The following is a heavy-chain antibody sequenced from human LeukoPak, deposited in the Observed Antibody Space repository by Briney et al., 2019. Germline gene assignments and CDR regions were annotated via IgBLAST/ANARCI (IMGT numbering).Heavy chain of an antibody. J-gene: IGHJ4*02. D-gene: IGHD1-1*01. CDR3: ASQTPNVGPHYFDY. Sequence: PSQTLSLTCAVSGGSISSGGYSWSWIRQPPGKGLEWIGYIYHSGSTYHNPSLKSRVTISVDTSKNQFSLKLSSVTAADTAVYYCASQTPNVGPHYFDYWGQGTLVTVSS. CDR1: GGSISSGGYS. CDR2: IYHSGST. V-gene: IGHV4-30-2*01.